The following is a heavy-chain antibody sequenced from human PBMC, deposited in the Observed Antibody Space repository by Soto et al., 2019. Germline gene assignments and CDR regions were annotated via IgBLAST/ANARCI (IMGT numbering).Heavy chain of an antibody. CDR3: ARGDSSGWYQRGVVLGYYYYGMDV. J-gene: IGHJ6*02. V-gene: IGHV3-20*04. CDR2: INWNGGST. CDR1: GFTFDDYG. Sequence: EVQLVESGGGVVRPGGSLRLSCAASGFTFDDYGMSWVRQAPGKGLEWVSGINWNGGSTGYADSVKGRFTISRDNAKNSLYLQMNSLRAEDTALYYCARGDSSGWYQRGVVLGYYYYGMDVWGQGTTVTVSS. D-gene: IGHD6-19*01.